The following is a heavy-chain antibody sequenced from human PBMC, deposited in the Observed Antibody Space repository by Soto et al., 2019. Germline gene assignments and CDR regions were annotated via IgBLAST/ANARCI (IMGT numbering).Heavy chain of an antibody. J-gene: IGHJ5*02. V-gene: IGHV1-8*01. CDR3: ARLRVTCGSATCYNWFDP. CDR1: GYTFNSDN. CDR2: LNPNNGYT. D-gene: IGHD2-2*01. Sequence: QVQLVQSGAEVKKPGASVKVSCKASGYTFNSDNINWVRQATGQGLEWMGYLNPNNGYTGYAQRFQGRVTMTGNTSMSTAYRELSSLRSEDTAAYYCARLRVTCGSATCYNWFDPWGQGTLVTVSS.